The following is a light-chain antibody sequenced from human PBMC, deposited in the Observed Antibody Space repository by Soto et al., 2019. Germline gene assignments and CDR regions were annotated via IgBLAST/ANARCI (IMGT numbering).Light chain of an antibody. CDR3: SSYTRSNTYV. J-gene: IGLJ1*01. V-gene: IGLV2-14*03. CDR1: SSDVGGYNS. CDR2: NVS. Sequence: QSALTQPASVSGSPGQSIAISCTGTSSDVGGYNSVSWYQQHPGKAPKLMIYNVSNRPSGVSDRFSGSKSDNTASLTISGLQAEDEADYYCSSYTRSNTYVFGPGTKVTVL.